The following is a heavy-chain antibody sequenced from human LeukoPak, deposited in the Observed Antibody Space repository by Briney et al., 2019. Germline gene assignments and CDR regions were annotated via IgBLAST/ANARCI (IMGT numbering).Heavy chain of an antibody. J-gene: IGHJ6*03. CDR2: IYTSGST. Sequence: SETLSLTCTVSGGSISSGSYYWSWIRQPAGKGLEWIGRIYTSGSTNYNPSLKSRVTISVDTSKNQFSLKLSSVTAADTAVYYCARGVADNYYYYYMDVWGKGTTVTISS. CDR3: ARGVADNYYYYYMDV. D-gene: IGHD6-19*01. CDR1: GGSISSGSYY. V-gene: IGHV4-61*02.